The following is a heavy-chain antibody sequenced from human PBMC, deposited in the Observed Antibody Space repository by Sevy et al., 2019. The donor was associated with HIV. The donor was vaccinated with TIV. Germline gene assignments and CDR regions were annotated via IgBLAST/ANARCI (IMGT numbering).Heavy chain of an antibody. CDR2: ISYSGST. CDR1: GGSINNGGYY. Sequence: SETLSLTCTVSGGSINNGGYYWSWIRQPPGKGLEWIGYISYSGSTYYNPSLKSRVSISADTSKMTFSLKLSPVTAADTAVYYCARDLSCEGLISGWFDPWGQGILVTVSS. D-gene: IGHD3-10*01. J-gene: IGHJ5*02. CDR3: ARDLSCEGLISGWFDP. V-gene: IGHV4-31*03.